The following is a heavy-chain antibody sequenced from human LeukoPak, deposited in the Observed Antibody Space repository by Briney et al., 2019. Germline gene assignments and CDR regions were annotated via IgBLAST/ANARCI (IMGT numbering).Heavy chain of an antibody. CDR3: ATDFGGGLYYDSSGYFDY. CDR1: GYTLTELS. CDR2: FDPEDGET. D-gene: IGHD3-22*01. J-gene: IGHJ4*02. V-gene: IGHV1-24*01. Sequence: AASVKVSCKVSGYTLTELSMHWVRQAPGKGLEWMGGFDPEDGETIYAQTFQRRVTMTEDTSTDTAYMELSSLRSEDTAVYYCATDFGGGLYYDSSGYFDYWGQGTLVTVSS.